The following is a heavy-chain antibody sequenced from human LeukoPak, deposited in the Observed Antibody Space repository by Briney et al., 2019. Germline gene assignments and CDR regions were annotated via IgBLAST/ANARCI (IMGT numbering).Heavy chain of an antibody. CDR2: INHRGST. Sequence: SETLSLTCDVYGGSFSGYYWSWIRQPPGKGLEWIGEINHRGSTNYNPSLKSRVTISVDTSKNQFSLRLNSVTAADTAVYYCARSPIPNYDFWSGYYTYYYYYYMDVWGKGTTVTVSS. V-gene: IGHV4-34*01. D-gene: IGHD3-3*01. CDR3: ARSPIPNYDFWSGYYTYYYYYYMDV. J-gene: IGHJ6*03. CDR1: GGSFSGYY.